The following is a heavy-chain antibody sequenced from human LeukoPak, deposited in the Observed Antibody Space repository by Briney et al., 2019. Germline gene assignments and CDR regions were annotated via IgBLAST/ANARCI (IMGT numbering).Heavy chain of an antibody. V-gene: IGHV3-48*04. CDR3: ARDRPGSGSDY. Sequence: GGSLRLSCAASGFTFSSYSMNWVRQAPGKGLEWVSYISSSSSTIYYADSVKGRFTISRDNAKNSLYLQMNSLRAEDTAVYYCARDRPGSGSDYWGQGTLVTVSS. CDR1: GFTFSSYS. D-gene: IGHD5-12*01. J-gene: IGHJ4*02. CDR2: ISSSSSTI.